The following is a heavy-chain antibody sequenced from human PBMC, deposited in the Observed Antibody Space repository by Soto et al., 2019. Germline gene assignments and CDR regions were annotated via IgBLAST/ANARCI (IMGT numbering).Heavy chain of an antibody. CDR2: TYYRSKWYN. CDR3: ARDQGIVGAAPFDY. Sequence: PSQTFSRACAISGDSVSSNSADWNWIRQSPSRGLEWLGRTYYRSKWYNDYAVSVKSRITINPDTSKNQFSLQLNSVTPEDTAVYYCARDQGIVGAAPFDYWGQGTLVTVSS. CDR1: GDSVSSNSAD. V-gene: IGHV6-1*01. D-gene: IGHD1-26*01. J-gene: IGHJ4*02.